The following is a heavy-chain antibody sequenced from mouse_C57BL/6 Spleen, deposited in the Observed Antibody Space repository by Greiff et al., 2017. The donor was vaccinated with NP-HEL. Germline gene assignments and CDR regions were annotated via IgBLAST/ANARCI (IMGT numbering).Heavy chain of an antibody. CDR3: ARERTYAMDY. V-gene: IGHV1-82*01. D-gene: IGHD6-2*01. CDR1: GYAFSSSW. CDR2: IYPGDGDT. J-gene: IGHJ4*01. Sequence: QVQLKESGPELVKPGASVKISCKASGYAFSSSWMNWVKQRPGKGLEWIGRIYPGDGDTNYNGKFKGKATLTADKSSSTADMPLSSLTSEDSAVYFCARERTYAMDYWGQGTSVTVSS.